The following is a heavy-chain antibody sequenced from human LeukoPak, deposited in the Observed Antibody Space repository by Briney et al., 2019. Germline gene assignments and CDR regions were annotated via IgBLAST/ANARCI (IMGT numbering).Heavy chain of an antibody. D-gene: IGHD3-22*01. V-gene: IGHV3-64*01. J-gene: IGHJ1*01. CDR3: ATYYYDSGGFHFHH. CDR2: ISSNGGRT. CDR1: GFTFRSYG. Sequence: PGGSLRLSCAASGFTFRSYGMHWVRQAPGKGLEYVSAISSNGGRTYYANSVKGRFTISRDNSRNTLYPQMGSLRAEDMAVYYCATYYYDSGGFHFHHWGQGTLVTVSS.